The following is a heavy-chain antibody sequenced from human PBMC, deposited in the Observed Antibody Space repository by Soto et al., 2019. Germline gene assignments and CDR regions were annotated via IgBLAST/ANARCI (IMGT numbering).Heavy chain of an antibody. J-gene: IGHJ6*02. CDR3: ARGGIPPSGYGIAYAMDV. D-gene: IGHD1-26*01. CDR1: GVSISGSRYY. CDR2: IYYSGST. V-gene: IGHV4-39*01. Sequence: SETLSLTCTVSGVSISGSRYYWGWIRQPPGRGLEWIGNIYYSGSTYYTPALKSRVTLSVDTSKNQFFLNLNSVTAADTAVYYCARGGIPPSGYGIAYAMDVWGQGTTVTVSS.